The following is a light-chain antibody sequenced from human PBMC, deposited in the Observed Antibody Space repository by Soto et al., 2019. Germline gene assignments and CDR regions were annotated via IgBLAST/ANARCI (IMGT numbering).Light chain of an antibody. V-gene: IGLV2-11*01. CDR2: DVS. CDR3: CSYAGSYTHYV. J-gene: IGLJ1*01. CDR1: SSDVGGYNY. Sequence: LTQPRSVSGSPGQSVTISCTGTSSDVGGYNYVSWYQQHPGKAPKLMIYDVSKRPSGVPDRFSGSKSGNTASLTISGLQAEDEADYYCCSYAGSYTHYVFGTGTKVTVL.